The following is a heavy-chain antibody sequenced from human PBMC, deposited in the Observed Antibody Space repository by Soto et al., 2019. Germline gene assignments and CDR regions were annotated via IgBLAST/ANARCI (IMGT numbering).Heavy chain of an antibody. V-gene: IGHV1-69*13. D-gene: IGHD2-2*03. CDR2: IIPIFGTA. CDR1: GGTFSSYA. J-gene: IGHJ6*02. Sequence: SVKVSCKASGGTFSSYAISWVRQAPGQGLEWMGGIIPIFGTANYAQKFQGRVTITADESTSTAYMELSSLRSEDTAVYYCARGGSIMDIVVVPAAMPDYYYGMDVWCQGTTVTVS. CDR3: ARGGSIMDIVVVPAAMPDYYYGMDV.